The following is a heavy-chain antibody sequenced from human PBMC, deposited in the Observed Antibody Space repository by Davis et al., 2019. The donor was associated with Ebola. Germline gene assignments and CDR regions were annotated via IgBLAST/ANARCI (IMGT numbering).Heavy chain of an antibody. CDR3: ARVRGEGYSSSWYPPLNWFDP. CDR2: ISAYNGNT. V-gene: IGHV1-18*01. CDR1: GYTFTSYG. Sequence: AASVKVSCKASGYTFTSYGISWVRQAPGQGLEWMGWISAYNGNTNYAQKLQGRVTMTTDTSTSTAYMEPRSLRSDDTAVYYCARVRGEGYSSSWYPPLNWFDPWGQGTLVTVSS. J-gene: IGHJ5*02. D-gene: IGHD6-13*01.